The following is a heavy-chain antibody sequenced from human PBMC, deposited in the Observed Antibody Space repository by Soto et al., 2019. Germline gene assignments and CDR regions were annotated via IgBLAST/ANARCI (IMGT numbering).Heavy chain of an antibody. CDR3: ARERYVASRHSQYDS. V-gene: IGHV1-18*04. J-gene: IGHJ4*02. CDR1: GYRFSTYG. CDR2: TSTNNDDR. Sequence: QVQLVQSGPEVKEPVASVKVSCKASGYRFSTYGINWVRQAPGQGLAWMGWTSTNNDDRNYAQKFQGRVTFTTDTSTSTAYMELRSLISDDTSVYFCARERYVASRHSQYDSWGQGTQVTVSS. D-gene: IGHD2-15*01.